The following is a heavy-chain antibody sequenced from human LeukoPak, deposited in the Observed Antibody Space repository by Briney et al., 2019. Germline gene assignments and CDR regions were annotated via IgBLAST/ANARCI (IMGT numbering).Heavy chain of an antibody. V-gene: IGHV1-69*04. J-gene: IGHJ6*02. CDR1: GGTFSSYA. Sequence: SVKVSCKASGGTFSSYAISWVRQAPGQGLEWMGRIIPILGIANYAQKFQGRVTITADKSTSTAYMELSSLRSEDTAVYYCASMVRGDYDGMDVWGQGTTVTVSS. CDR2: IIPILGIA. CDR3: ASMVRGDYDGMDV. D-gene: IGHD3-10*01.